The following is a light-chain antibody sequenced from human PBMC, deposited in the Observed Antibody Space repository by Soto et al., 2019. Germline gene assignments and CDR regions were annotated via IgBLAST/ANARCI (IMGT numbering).Light chain of an antibody. Sequence: EIVMTQSPATLSVSPGERATLSCRASQSVSSSFAWYQQKPGQAPRLLIYDTSTRATGIPARFSASGSGTEFTLTISSLQSEDFAVYYCQQYNAWPPMYTFGQGTKLESK. CDR3: QQYNAWPPMYT. V-gene: IGKV3-15*01. J-gene: IGKJ2*01. CDR1: QSVSSS. CDR2: DTS.